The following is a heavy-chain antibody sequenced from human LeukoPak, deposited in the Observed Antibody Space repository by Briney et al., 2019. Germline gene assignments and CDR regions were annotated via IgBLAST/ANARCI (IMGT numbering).Heavy chain of an antibody. CDR3: ARSTTGTTVRYFDY. V-gene: IGHV3-21*01. Sequence: GGSLRLSCAASGFTFSSYSMNWVRQAPGKGLEWVSSISSSSSYIYYADSAKGRFTISRDNAKNSLYLQMNSLRAEDTAVYYCARSTTGTTVRYFDYWGQGTLVTVSS. J-gene: IGHJ4*02. CDR2: ISSSSSYI. CDR1: GFTFSSYS. D-gene: IGHD1-1*01.